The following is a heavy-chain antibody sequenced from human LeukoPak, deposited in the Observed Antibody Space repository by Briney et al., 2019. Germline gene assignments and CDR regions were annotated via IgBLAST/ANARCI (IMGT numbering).Heavy chain of an antibody. J-gene: IGHJ4*02. V-gene: IGHV3-30*02. Sequence: GGSLRLSCAASGFTFSSYGMHWVRQAPDKGLEWVAFIRYDGSNKYYADSVKGRFTISRDNSKNTLYLQMNSLRAEDTAVYYCAKDSCSSTSCYFDYWGQGTLVTVSS. CDR1: GFTFSSYG. D-gene: IGHD2-2*01. CDR2: IRYDGSNK. CDR3: AKDSCSSTSCYFDY.